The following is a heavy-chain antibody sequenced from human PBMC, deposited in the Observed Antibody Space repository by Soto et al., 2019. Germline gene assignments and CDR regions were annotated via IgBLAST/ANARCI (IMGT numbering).Heavy chain of an antibody. D-gene: IGHD1-1*01. CDR1: GYIFRNYY. CDR2: ISAYNGNT. Sequence: QVQLVQSGAEVKKPGASVKVACKSSGYIFRNYYITWVRQAPGQGLEWMGWISAYNGNTNYAQKVQGRVTMTTDTAPSTAYMELRSLRFDDTAVYYCARGRNYYGDYWGQGTLVTVSS. J-gene: IGHJ4*02. V-gene: IGHV1-18*04. CDR3: ARGRNYYGDY.